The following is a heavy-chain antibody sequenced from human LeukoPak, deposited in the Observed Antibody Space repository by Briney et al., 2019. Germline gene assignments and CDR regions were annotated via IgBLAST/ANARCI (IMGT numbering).Heavy chain of an antibody. V-gene: IGHV1-8*03. CDR1: GYTFTSYD. CDR2: MNPNSGNT. CDR3: ASAREASRDGYNYPLDY. Sequence: GASVKVSCKASGYTFTSYDINWVRQATGQGLEWMGWMNPNSGNTGYAQKFQGRVTITRNTSISTAYMELSSLRSEDTAVYYCASAREASRDGYNYPLDYWGQGTLVTVSS. D-gene: IGHD5-24*01. J-gene: IGHJ4*02.